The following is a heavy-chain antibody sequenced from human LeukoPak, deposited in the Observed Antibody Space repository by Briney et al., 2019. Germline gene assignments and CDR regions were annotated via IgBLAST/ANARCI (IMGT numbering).Heavy chain of an antibody. V-gene: IGHV4-39*07. J-gene: IGHJ6*02. Sequence: SETLSLTCTVSGGSISSSSYYWGWIRQPPGKGLEWIGSIYYSGSTYYNPSLKSRVTISVDTSKNQFSLKLSSVTAADTAVYYCAREVGCSGGSCYHEDYYYGMDVWGQGTTVTVSS. CDR3: AREVGCSGGSCYHEDYYYGMDV. CDR1: GGSISSSSYY. CDR2: IYYSGST. D-gene: IGHD2-15*01.